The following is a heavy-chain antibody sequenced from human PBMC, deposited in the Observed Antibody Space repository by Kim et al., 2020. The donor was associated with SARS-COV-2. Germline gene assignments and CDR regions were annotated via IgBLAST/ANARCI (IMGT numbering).Heavy chain of an antibody. D-gene: IGHD3-16*01. CDR2: INHSGST. CDR1: GGSFSGYY. CDR3: ARGLGFGNADQAD. V-gene: IGHV4-34*01. J-gene: IGHJ4*02. Sequence: SETLSLTCAVYGGSFSGYYWSWIRQPPGKGLEWIGEINHSGSTNYNPSLKSRVTISVDTSKNQFSLKLSSVTAADTAVYYCARGLGFGNADQADWGQGTLVTVSS.